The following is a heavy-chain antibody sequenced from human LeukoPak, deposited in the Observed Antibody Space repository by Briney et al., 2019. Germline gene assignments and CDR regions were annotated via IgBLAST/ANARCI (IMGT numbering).Heavy chain of an antibody. CDR1: GYTFTGYG. CDR3: ARGASYYGDY. D-gene: IGHD1-26*01. J-gene: IGHJ4*02. CDR2: ISAYNTNT. V-gene: IGHV1-18*01. Sequence: ASVKVSCKASGYTFTGYGISWVRQAPGQGLEWMGWISAYNTNTNYAQKPRGRVTMTTDTSTTTAYMELRSLRSDDTAVYYCARGASYYGDYWGQGTLVTVSS.